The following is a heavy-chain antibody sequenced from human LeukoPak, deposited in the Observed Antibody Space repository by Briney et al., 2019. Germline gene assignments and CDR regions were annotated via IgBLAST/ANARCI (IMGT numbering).Heavy chain of an antibody. J-gene: IGHJ6*03. D-gene: IGHD6-13*01. CDR2: IYTSGST. Sequence: NTSETLSLTCTVSGGSISSYYWSWIRQPAGKGLEWIGRIYTSGSTNYNPSLKSRVTMSVDTSKNQFSLKLSSVTAADTAVYYCARSRPYSSSCYGYYYYMDVWGKGTTVTVSS. CDR3: ARSRPYSSSCYGYYYYMDV. CDR1: GGSISSYY. V-gene: IGHV4-4*07.